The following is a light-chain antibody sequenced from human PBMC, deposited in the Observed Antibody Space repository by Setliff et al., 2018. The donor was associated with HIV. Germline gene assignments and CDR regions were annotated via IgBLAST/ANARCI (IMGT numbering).Light chain of an antibody. CDR2: DVS. Sequence: QSALTQPASVSGSPGQSITISCTGSHSDIGGYNYVSWYQQHPGKAPKLLIYDVSDRPSGVSNHFSGSKSGNTASLTISGLQDEDEADYYCSPYADRNIVLFGGGTKVTVL. J-gene: IGLJ3*02. CDR1: HSDIGGYNY. V-gene: IGLV2-14*03. CDR3: SPYADRNIVL.